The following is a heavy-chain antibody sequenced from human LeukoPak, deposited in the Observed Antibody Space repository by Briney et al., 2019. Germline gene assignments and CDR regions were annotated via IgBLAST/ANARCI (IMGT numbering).Heavy chain of an antibody. Sequence: GGSLRLSCAASGITFSGSGMSWVRQAPGKGLEWVSTISGSGSNTHYADSVKGRFTISRDNAKNSLYLQMNSLRAEDTAVYYCAELGITMIGGVWGKGTTVTISS. D-gene: IGHD3-10*02. V-gene: IGHV3-23*01. J-gene: IGHJ6*04. CDR3: AELGITMIGGV. CDR2: ISGSGSNT. CDR1: GITFSGSG.